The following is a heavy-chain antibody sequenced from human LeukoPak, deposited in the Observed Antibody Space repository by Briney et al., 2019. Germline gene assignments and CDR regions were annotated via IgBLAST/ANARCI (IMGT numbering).Heavy chain of an antibody. CDR3: ARKGTDTYY. Sequence: ASVKVSCKASGYTFTSYHINWVRQATGQGLEWMGWMNPNSANTGYAQKFQGRVTMTRNTSTSTAYMELSSLRSEDTAVYYCARKGTDTYYWGQGTLVTVSS. V-gene: IGHV1-8*01. CDR2: MNPNSANT. J-gene: IGHJ4*02. D-gene: IGHD1-1*01. CDR1: GYTFTSYH.